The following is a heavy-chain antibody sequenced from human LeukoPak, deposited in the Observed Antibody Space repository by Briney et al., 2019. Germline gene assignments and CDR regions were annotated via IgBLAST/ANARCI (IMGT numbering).Heavy chain of an antibody. D-gene: IGHD6-13*01. CDR3: AGVDSSSWTPPFDP. J-gene: IGHJ5*02. CDR2: IYYSGST. CDR1: GSSVSSSSYY. Sequence: SETMSLTCTVSGSSVSSSSYYWSWIRQPPGKGLEWIGYIYYSGSTNYNPSLKSRVTISVDTSKNQFSLKLSSVTAADTAVYYCAGVDSSSWTPPFDPWGQGTLVTVSS. V-gene: IGHV4-61*01.